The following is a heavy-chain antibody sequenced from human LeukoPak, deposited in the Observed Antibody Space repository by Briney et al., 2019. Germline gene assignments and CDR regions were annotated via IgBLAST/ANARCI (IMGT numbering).Heavy chain of an antibody. CDR3: AKDFLRGWLNEGLGY. V-gene: IGHV3-23*01. CDR1: GFTFSSYA. Sequence: GGSPRLSCAASGFTFSSYAMSWVRQAPGKGLEWVSGITGSGGSTYYADSVKGRFTISRDNSKNTLYLQMNSLRAEDTAVYYCAKDFLRGWLNEGLGYWGQGTLVTVSS. J-gene: IGHJ4*02. CDR2: ITGSGGST. D-gene: IGHD4-23*01.